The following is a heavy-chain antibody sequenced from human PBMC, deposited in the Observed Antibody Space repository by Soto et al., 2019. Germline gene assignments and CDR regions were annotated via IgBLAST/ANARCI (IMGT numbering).Heavy chain of an antibody. CDR1: VASISSGGYY. CDR3: ARDGKAARDYYGMDV. Sequence: QLQLQESGPGLVKPSQTLSLTCPVSVASISSGGYYWSWIRQPPGKGREWMGYIYYSGSTYYNPSLKSRVTISVDTSKNQFSLKLSSVTAADTAVYYCARDGKAARDYYGMDVWGQGTTVTVSS. V-gene: IGHV4-31*03. D-gene: IGHD6-6*01. CDR2: IYYSGST. J-gene: IGHJ6*02.